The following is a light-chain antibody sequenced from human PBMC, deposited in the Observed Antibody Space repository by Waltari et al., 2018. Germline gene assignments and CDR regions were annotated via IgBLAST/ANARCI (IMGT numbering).Light chain of an antibody. CDR2: SNN. CDR3: AAWDDSLTSFV. J-gene: IGLJ1*01. Sequence: QSVLTQPPSVSGTPGQRVTISCSGSSANIGSNPVTWYHQLPGTAPKVLIYSNNQRPSGVPYRFAGSKSGTSASLAISGLQSEDEADYYCAAWDDSLTSFVFGSGTTVTVL. CDR1: SANIGSNP. V-gene: IGLV1-44*01.